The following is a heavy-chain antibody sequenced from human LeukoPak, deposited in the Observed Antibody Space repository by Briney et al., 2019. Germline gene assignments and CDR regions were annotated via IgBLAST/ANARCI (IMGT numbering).Heavy chain of an antibody. V-gene: IGHV3-23*01. D-gene: IGHD4-23*01. CDR3: AKDLFRWAFDF. Sequence: ETLSLTCAVYGGSFSGYYWSWIRQPPGKGLEWVSAIHGSDSTTHYADSVKGRFTLFRDTSKNTLYLQMNSLRVEDTAIYYCAKDLFRWAFDFWGQGTMVTVSS. CDR1: GGSFSGYY. J-gene: IGHJ3*01. CDR2: IHGSDSTT.